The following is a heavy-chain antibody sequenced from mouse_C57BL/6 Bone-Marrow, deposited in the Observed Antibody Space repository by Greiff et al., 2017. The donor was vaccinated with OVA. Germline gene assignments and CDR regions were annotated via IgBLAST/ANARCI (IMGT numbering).Heavy chain of an antibody. CDR2: IDPANDNT. D-gene: IGHD1-1*01. CDR1: GFNIKNTY. Sequence: QLQQSVAELVRPGASVKLSCTASGFNIKNTYMHWVKQRPEQGLEWIGRIDPANDNTKYAPKFQGKATMTADTSSNTAYLQLSILSSEDTSVYCCARGNFGSSFYAMDYWGQGTSVTVSS. V-gene: IGHV14-3*01. CDR3: ARGNFGSSFYAMDY. J-gene: IGHJ4*01.